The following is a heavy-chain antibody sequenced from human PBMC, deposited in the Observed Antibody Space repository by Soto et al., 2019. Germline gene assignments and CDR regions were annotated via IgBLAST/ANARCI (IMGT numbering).Heavy chain of an antibody. CDR1: GYSFTSYW. CDR2: IDPSDSYT. J-gene: IGHJ6*02. D-gene: IGHD2-2*02. CDR3: ARQGDCSSTSCYTGDDYYYGMDV. V-gene: IGHV5-10-1*01. Sequence: GESLKISCKGSGYSFTSYWISWVRQMPGKVLEWMGRIDPSDSYTNYSPSFQGHVTISADKSISTAYLQWSSLKASDTAMYYCARQGDCSSTSCYTGDDYYYGMDVWGQGXTVTVYS.